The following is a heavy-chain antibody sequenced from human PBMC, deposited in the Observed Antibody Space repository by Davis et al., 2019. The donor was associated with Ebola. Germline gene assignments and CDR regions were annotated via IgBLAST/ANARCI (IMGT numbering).Heavy chain of an antibody. V-gene: IGHV1-69*05. CDR2: IIPIFGTA. CDR3: ARDHYDFWSGYPDY. CDR1: LCPFLSYA. Sequence: SVKVSCKASLCPFLSYAISWVRQAPGQGLEWMGGIIPIFGTANYAQKFQGRVTMTRDTSTSTVYMELSSLRSEDTAVYYCARDHYDFWSGYPDYWGQGTLVTVSS. D-gene: IGHD3-3*01. J-gene: IGHJ4*02.